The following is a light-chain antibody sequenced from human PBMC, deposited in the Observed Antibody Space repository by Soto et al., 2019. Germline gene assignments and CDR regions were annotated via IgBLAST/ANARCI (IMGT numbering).Light chain of an antibody. V-gene: IGLV7-46*01. CDR1: TGAVTSGHY. CDR3: LLAYGGVGEV. CDR2: DTN. Sequence: QTVVTQEPSLTVSPGGTVTLTCGSSTGAVTSGHYPYWFQQKPGQAPRTLIYDTNNKHSWTPARFAGSLIGGKAALTLSGAQPEDEAEYYCLLAYGGVGEVFGGGTKLTVL. J-gene: IGLJ3*02.